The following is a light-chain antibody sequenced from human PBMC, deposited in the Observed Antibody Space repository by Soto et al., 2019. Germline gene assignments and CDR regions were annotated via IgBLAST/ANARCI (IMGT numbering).Light chain of an antibody. V-gene: IGLV2-11*01. CDR3: CSYAGSYTYV. Sequence: QSALTQPRSVSGSPGQSVTISCPGTSSDVGGYNYVSWYQQHPGKAPKLMIYDVSKRPSGVPDRFSGSKSGNTASLTLSGLQAEDEADDYCCSYAGSYTYVFGTGTKLTVL. CDR1: SSDVGGYNY. J-gene: IGLJ1*01. CDR2: DVS.